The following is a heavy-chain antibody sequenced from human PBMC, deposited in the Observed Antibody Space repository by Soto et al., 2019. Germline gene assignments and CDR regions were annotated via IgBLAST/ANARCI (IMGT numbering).Heavy chain of an antibody. J-gene: IGHJ4*02. CDR3: AKETPGPYSSSWYDPAFDY. Sequence: EVQLLESGGGLVQPGGSLRLSCAASGFTFSSYAMSWVRQAPGKGLEWVSAIGGSDGRTYYADSVKGRCTISRDNSKNTLYLQRNSLRAEDTAVYYCAKETPGPYSSSWYDPAFDYWGQGTLVTVSS. D-gene: IGHD6-13*01. CDR2: IGGSDGRT. CDR1: GFTFSSYA. V-gene: IGHV3-23*01.